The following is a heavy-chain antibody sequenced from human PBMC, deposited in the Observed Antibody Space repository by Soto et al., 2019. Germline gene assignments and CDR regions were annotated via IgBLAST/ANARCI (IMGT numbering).Heavy chain of an antibody. CDR2: IKQDGSEK. CDR1: GFTFSSYW. J-gene: IGHJ3*02. CDR3: ARDTGHDAFDI. Sequence: EVQLVESGGSLVQPGGSLRLSCAASGFTFSSYWMSWVRQAPGKGLEWVADIKQDGSEKYYVDSVKGRFTISRDNAKNSLYLQMNSLRAEDTAVYYCARDTGHDAFDIWGQGTMVTVSS. D-gene: IGHD2-8*02. V-gene: IGHV3-7*01.